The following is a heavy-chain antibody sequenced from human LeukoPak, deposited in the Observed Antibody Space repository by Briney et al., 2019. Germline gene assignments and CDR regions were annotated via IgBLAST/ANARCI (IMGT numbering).Heavy chain of an antibody. V-gene: IGHV4-39*07. D-gene: IGHD6-13*01. Sequence: PSETLSLTCTVSGGSISSSSYYWGWIRQPPGTGLEWIGSIYYSGSTYYNPSLKSRVTISVDTSKDQFSLKLSSVTAADTAVYYCAREIAAANPYYYMDVWGKGTTVTVSS. CDR1: GGSISSSSYY. CDR3: AREIAAANPYYYMDV. J-gene: IGHJ6*03. CDR2: IYYSGST.